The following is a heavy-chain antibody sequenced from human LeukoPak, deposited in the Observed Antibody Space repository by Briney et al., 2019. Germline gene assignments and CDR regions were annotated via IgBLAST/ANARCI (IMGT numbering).Heavy chain of an antibody. V-gene: IGHV4-34*01. CDR1: GGSFSGYY. D-gene: IGHD5-18*01. J-gene: IGHJ6*03. CDR3: ARYTADGNYYYYYYMDV. CDR2: INHSGST. Sequence: PSETLSLTCAVYGGSFSGYYWSWIRQPPGKGLEWIGEINHSGSTNYNPSLKSRVTISVDTSKNPFSLKLSSVTAADTAVYYCARYTADGNYYYYYYMDVWGKGTTVTVSS.